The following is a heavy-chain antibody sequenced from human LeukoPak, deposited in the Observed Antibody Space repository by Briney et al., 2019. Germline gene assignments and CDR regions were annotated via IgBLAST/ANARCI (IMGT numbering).Heavy chain of an antibody. D-gene: IGHD3-10*01. CDR2: ISRSGDTI. CDR3: ARDYASDY. J-gene: IGHJ4*02. Sequence: GGSLRLSCAASGFTFSGSEMNWVRQAPGKGLEWASYISRSGDTIYFADSVKGRFTISRDNAKNSLYLQMSSLRAEDTAVYYCARDYASDYWGQGTLVTVSS. CDR1: GFTFSGSE. V-gene: IGHV3-48*03.